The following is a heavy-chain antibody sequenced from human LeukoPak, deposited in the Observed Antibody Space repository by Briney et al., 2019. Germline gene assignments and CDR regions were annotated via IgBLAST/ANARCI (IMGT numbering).Heavy chain of an antibody. CDR2: IKPDGSEK. Sequence: GGSLRLSCAASGFAFSASYMSWVRKAPGKGLEWVATIKPDGSEKYHVDSVSGRFTISRDNTNDSLFLQMNSLRVDDTAVYYCVRGGTYWTVSWGQGTLVNVS. V-gene: IGHV3-7*01. CDR1: GFAFSASY. CDR3: VRGGTYWTVS. J-gene: IGHJ5*01.